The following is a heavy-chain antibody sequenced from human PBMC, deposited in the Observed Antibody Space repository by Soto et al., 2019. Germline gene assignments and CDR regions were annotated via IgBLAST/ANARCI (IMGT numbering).Heavy chain of an antibody. D-gene: IGHD3-16*01. V-gene: IGHV3-72*01. CDR1: GFIFSDYY. J-gene: IGHJ4*02. CDR2: TRNKVNSFSA. CDR3: ARDTGGSYDY. Sequence: EVQLMESGGGLVQPGGSLRLSCAASGFIFSDYYMDWVRQVPGKGLEWVGRTRNKVNSFSAEYAASVKGRCSIYRDASKDSMYLQMNSLKSDDTAVYYCARDTGGSYDYWGQGALVTVSS.